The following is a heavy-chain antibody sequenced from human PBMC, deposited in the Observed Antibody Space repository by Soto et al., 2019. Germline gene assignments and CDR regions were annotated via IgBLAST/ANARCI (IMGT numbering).Heavy chain of an antibody. D-gene: IGHD2-2*01. V-gene: IGHV4-31*03. CDR3: AREDETSNYFDY. J-gene: IGHJ4*02. CDR1: GGPISSGGHY. CDR2: IYYTGTT. Sequence: QVQLQESGPGLVKPSQALSLICTVSGGPISSGGHYWSWIRQHPGKGLEWIGYIYYTGTTYYNPSLRSRLTISVDSSRNQFSLRLSSVTAADTAVYYCAREDETSNYFDYWGQGTLVTVSS.